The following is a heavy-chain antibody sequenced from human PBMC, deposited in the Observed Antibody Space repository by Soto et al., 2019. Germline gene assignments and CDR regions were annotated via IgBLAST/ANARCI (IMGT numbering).Heavy chain of an antibody. CDR1: GYTFTSYG. CDR3: AHSRDGYNSVWFDP. CDR2: ISAYNGNT. Sequence: GASVKVSCKASGYTFTSYGISWVRQAPGQGLEWMGWISAYNGNTNYAQKFQGRVTITADESTSTAYMELSSLRSEDTAVYYCAHSRDGYNSVWFDPWGQGTLVTVSS. J-gene: IGHJ5*02. D-gene: IGHD5-12*01. V-gene: IGHV1-18*01.